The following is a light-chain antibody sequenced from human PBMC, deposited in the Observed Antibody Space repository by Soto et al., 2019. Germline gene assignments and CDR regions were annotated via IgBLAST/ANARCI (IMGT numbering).Light chain of an antibody. CDR2: TTT. V-gene: IGKV1-39*01. Sequence: DTQMTQSPSSLSASVGDRVTITCQASHDIRNYLNWYQQKPGKAPDLLIYTTTSLQSEVPSRFSGSGSETHFTLTITSLQPEDFATYFCQQTYSAPPWTFGPGTKVEIK. CDR1: HDIRNY. CDR3: QQTYSAPPWT. J-gene: IGKJ1*01.